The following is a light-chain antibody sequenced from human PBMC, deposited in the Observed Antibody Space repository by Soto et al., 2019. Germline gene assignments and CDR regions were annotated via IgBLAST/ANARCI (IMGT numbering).Light chain of an antibody. CDR2: GNS. J-gene: IGLJ2*01. Sequence: QLVLTQPPSVSGAPGQRVTISCTGSSSNIGAGYDVHWYQQLPGTATKLLIYGNSNRPSGVPDRFSGYKSGTSASLAITGLQAEDEADYYCQAYDSSLSGSVFGGGTQLTVL. CDR1: SSNIGAGYD. V-gene: IGLV1-40*01. CDR3: QAYDSSLSGSV.